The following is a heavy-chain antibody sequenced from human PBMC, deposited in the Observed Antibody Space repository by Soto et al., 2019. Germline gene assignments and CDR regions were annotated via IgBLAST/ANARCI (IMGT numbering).Heavy chain of an antibody. Sequence: QITLKESGPTLVKPTQTLTLTCTFSGFSLSTSGVGVGWIRQPPGKALEWLALIYWDDDKRYSPSLKSRLTITKDPSKNQVVLTMTNMDPVDTATYYCAHYGVIGVLGELSFSWYFDLWGRGTLVTVSS. CDR3: AHYGVIGVLGELSFSWYFDL. CDR2: IYWDDDK. V-gene: IGHV2-5*02. J-gene: IGHJ2*01. D-gene: IGHD3-16*02. CDR1: GFSLSTSGVG.